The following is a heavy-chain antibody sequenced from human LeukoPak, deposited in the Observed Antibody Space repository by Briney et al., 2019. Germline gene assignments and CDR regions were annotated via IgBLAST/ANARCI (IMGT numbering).Heavy chain of an antibody. Sequence: ASVKVSCKASGYIFTNYYIHWVRQAPGQGLEWMGWINPNSGGTNYAQKFQGRVTMTRDTSISTVYMELSRLRSDDTAVYYCARDPFLGTMVRGFLDYWGQGTLVTVSS. CDR2: INPNSGGT. CDR1: GYIFTNYY. J-gene: IGHJ4*02. CDR3: ARDPFLGTMVRGFLDY. D-gene: IGHD3-10*01. V-gene: IGHV1-2*02.